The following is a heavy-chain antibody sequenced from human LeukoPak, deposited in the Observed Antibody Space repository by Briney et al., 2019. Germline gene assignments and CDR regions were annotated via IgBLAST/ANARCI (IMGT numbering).Heavy chain of an antibody. CDR1: GGSISSGGYY. Sequence: SQTLSLSCTVSGGSISSGGYYWSWIRQHPGKGLEWIGYIYYSGSTYYNPSLKSRVTISVDTSKNQFSLKLSSVTAADTAVYYCASADITMMNRYYFDYWGQGTMVTVSS. V-gene: IGHV4-31*03. J-gene: IGHJ4*02. D-gene: IGHD3-22*01. CDR3: ASADITMMNRYYFDY. CDR2: IYYSGST.